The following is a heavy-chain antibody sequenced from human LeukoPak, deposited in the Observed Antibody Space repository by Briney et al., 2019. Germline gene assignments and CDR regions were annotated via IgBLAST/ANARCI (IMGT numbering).Heavy chain of an antibody. D-gene: IGHD3-10*01. CDR1: GFTFSSYA. CDR3: ARRGYYGSGSLINYFDY. Sequence: GGSLRLSCAASGFTFSSYAMHWVRQAPGKGLEWVAVISYDGSIKYYADSVKGRFTISRDNSKNTLYLQMNSLRAEDTAMYHCARRGYYGSGSLINYFDYWGQGTLVTVSS. J-gene: IGHJ4*02. CDR2: ISYDGSIK. V-gene: IGHV3-30-3*01.